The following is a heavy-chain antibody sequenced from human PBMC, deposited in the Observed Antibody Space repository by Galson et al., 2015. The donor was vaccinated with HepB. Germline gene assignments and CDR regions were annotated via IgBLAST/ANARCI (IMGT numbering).Heavy chain of an antibody. J-gene: IGHJ4*02. D-gene: IGHD3-3*01. Sequence: GIIPIFGTTNYAQKFQGRVTLIADKSTSTAYMELSSLTSEDTAVYFCARAVPESFDFWSGYSHFDSWGQGTVVTVSS. CDR3: ARAVPESFDFWSGYSHFDS. CDR2: IIPIFGTT. V-gene: IGHV1-69*06.